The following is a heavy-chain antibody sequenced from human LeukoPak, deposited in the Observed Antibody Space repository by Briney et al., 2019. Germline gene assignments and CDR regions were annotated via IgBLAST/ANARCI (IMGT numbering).Heavy chain of an antibody. V-gene: IGHV4-34*01. D-gene: IGHD2-15*01. J-gene: IGHJ6*03. CDR1: GGSFSDYY. CDR2: INHSGST. CDR3: ARMRGGGIGYHYYVDV. Sequence: NPSETLSLTCAVYGGSFSDYYWSWIRQPPGKGLEWIGGINHSGSTNYNPSLKSRVSISVDTSKNQFSLKLTSVTAADTAVYYCARMRGGGIGYHYYVDVWGKGTTVIVSS.